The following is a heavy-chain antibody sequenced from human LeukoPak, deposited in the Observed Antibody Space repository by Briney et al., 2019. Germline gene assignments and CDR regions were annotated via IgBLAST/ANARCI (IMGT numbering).Heavy chain of an antibody. CDR3: AREVAVAGTVRRVERFDY. CDR1: GYTFTGYY. V-gene: IGHV1-2*02. D-gene: IGHD6-19*01. Sequence: GASVKVSCKASGYTFTGYYMHWVRQAPGQGLEWMGWINPNSGGTNYAQKFQGRVTMTRDTSISTAYMELSRLRSDDTAVYYCAREVAVAGTVRRVERFDYWGQGTLVTVSS. CDR2: INPNSGGT. J-gene: IGHJ4*02.